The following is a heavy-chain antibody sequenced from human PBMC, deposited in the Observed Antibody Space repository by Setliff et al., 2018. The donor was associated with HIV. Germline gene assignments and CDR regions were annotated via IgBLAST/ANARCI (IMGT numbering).Heavy chain of an antibody. D-gene: IGHD3-22*01. CDR1: GGTFSSHA. V-gene: IGHV1-69*10. CDR3: ARDRIPSKWLLESDY. Sequence: SVKVSCKASGGTFSSHATSWVRQAPGQGLEWLGGIGPLFHVADYARKFQGRVTMTTDTSTSTAYMDLRSLRSDDTAVYYCARDRIPSKWLLESDYWGQGTLVTVSS. J-gene: IGHJ4*02. CDR2: IGPLFHVA.